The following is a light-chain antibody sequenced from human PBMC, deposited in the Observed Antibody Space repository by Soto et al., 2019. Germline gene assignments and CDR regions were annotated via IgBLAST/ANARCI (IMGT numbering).Light chain of an antibody. CDR3: QQYNDNWT. CDR1: QSISSW. V-gene: IGKV1-5*03. CDR2: KAS. Sequence: DIQMTQSPSTLSASVGDRVTITCRASQSISSWLAWYQQKPGKPPKLLIYKASSLESGGPSRFSGSGSGTEFTLAISSLQPADSATYYCQQYNDNWTFGQGTKV. J-gene: IGKJ1*01.